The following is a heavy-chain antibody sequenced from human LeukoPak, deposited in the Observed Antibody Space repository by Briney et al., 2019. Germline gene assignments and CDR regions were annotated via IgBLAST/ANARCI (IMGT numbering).Heavy chain of an antibody. CDR3: ARTQYRAATVYLSRGLGYYMDV. CDR2: ISSSGSTI. Sequence: HSGGSLRLSCAASGLTFSSYEMNWVRQAPGKGLEWVSYISSSGSTIYYADSVKGRFTISRDNAKNSLYLQMNSLRAEDTAVYYCARTQYRAATVYLSRGLGYYMDVWGKGTTVTISS. V-gene: IGHV3-48*03. D-gene: IGHD4-17*01. CDR1: GLTFSSYE. J-gene: IGHJ6*03.